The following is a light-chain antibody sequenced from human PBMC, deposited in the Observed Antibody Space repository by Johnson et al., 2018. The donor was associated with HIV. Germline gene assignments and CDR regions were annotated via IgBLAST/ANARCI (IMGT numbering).Light chain of an antibody. V-gene: IGLV1-51*02. CDR2: ESN. CDR3: GTWDTRLIVLYV. Sequence: QSVLTQPPSVSAAPGQKVTIPCSGSSSNIGKNSVSWYKQLPGTAPKLLIYESNTRPSGIPDRFSGSKSGTSATLGITGLQTGAAADYYCGTWDTRLIVLYVCGSGTKVTVL. CDR1: SSNIGKNS. J-gene: IGLJ1*01.